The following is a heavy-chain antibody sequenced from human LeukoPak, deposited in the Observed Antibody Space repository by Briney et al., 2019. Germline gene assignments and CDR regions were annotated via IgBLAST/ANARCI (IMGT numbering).Heavy chain of an antibody. V-gene: IGHV1-69*06. D-gene: IGHD3-3*01. CDR1: GGTFSSYA. CDR3: ARDGIRSFGLITKHDY. Sequence: SVKVSCKASGGTFSSYAISWVRQAPGQGLEWMGRIIPIFGTANYAQKFQGRVTITADKSTSTAYMELSSLRSEDTAVYYCARDGIRSFGLITKHDYWGQGTLVTVSS. CDR2: IIPIFGTA. J-gene: IGHJ4*02.